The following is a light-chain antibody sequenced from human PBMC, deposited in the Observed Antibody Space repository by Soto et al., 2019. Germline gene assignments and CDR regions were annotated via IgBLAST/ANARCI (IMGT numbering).Light chain of an antibody. V-gene: IGLV1-40*01. Sequence: QSVLTHPPSVSGAPGQRVTISCTGSSSNIGAGYDVHWYQQLPGTAPKLLIYGNSNRPSGVPDRFSGSKSGTSASLAITGLQAEDEADYYCQSYDSSLSGLWVFGGGTQLTVL. J-gene: IGLJ3*02. CDR3: QSYDSSLSGLWV. CDR2: GNS. CDR1: SSNIGAGYD.